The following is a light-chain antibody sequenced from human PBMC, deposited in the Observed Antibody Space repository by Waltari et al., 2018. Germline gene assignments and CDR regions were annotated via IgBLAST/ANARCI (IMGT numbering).Light chain of an antibody. CDR2: KAS. CDR1: QSISNW. Sequence: DIQMTQSPSTLSASVGDRVTITRRASQSISNWLAWYQQKPGKAPKLLIYKASTVESGVPSRFSGSGSGTEFTLTISSLQPDDFATYYCQQYNSYSLLTFGGGTKVEIK. J-gene: IGKJ4*01. V-gene: IGKV1-5*03. CDR3: QQYNSYSLLT.